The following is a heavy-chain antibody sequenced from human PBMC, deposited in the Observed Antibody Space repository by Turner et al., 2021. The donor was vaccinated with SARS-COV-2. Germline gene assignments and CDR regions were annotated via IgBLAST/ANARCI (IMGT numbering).Heavy chain of an antibody. J-gene: IGHJ6*02. D-gene: IGHD1-26*01. CDR3: ARVYSGSYYGGYYYYGMDV. V-gene: IGHV1-69*01. CDR1: GGTFSSYV. Sequence: QVQLVQSGAEVKKPGSSVQVSCKASGGTFSSYVLSWVRQAPGQGLEWVGGIIPIFGTANYAQKFQGRVTITADESTSTAYMELSSLRSEDTAVYYCARVYSGSYYGGYYYYGMDVWGQGTTVTVSS. CDR2: IIPIFGTA.